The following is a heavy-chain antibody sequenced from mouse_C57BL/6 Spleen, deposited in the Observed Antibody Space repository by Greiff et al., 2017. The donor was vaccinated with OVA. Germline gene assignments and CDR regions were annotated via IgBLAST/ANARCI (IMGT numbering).Heavy chain of an antibody. CDR2: ISYSGST. D-gene: IGHD4-1*01. CDR1: GYSITSGYD. CDR3: ARRLGRGYFDD. J-gene: IGHJ2*01. Sequence: EVQLQESGPGMVKPSQSLSLTCNVTGYSITSGYDWHWIRHFPGNKLEWMGYISYSGSTNYNPSLKSRISITHDTSKNHFFLKLNSVTTEDTATYYCARRLGRGYFDDWGQGTTLTVSS. V-gene: IGHV3-1*01.